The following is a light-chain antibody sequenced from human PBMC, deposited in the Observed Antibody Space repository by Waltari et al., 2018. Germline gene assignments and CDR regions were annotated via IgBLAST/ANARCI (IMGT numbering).Light chain of an antibody. Sequence: EIMLTQPPGSLPFSSGESATLSCKASQSISKYLAWYQQKPGQAPRLLIDHTSSRATGIPDRFSGSGSETDFSLTISRLEPEDFAVYYCQHYVRLPATFGQGTNVEIK. CDR1: QSISKY. CDR3: QHYVRLPAT. J-gene: IGKJ1*01. V-gene: IGKV3-20*01. CDR2: HTS.